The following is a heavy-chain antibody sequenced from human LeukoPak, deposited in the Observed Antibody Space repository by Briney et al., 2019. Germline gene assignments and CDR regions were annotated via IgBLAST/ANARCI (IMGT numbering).Heavy chain of an antibody. CDR1: GYTFIGYF. J-gene: IGHJ4*02. D-gene: IGHD3-10*01. Sequence: ASVKVSCKASGYTFIGYFIHWVRPAPGQGLEGVGCIHSNSGGTRYSGNFQDRLIITSDTSINKVYIEPSGLRSADTAVYYCTRYHWGDNYWGQGTLVTVSP. V-gene: IGHV1-2*02. CDR3: TRYHWGDNY. CDR2: IHSNSGGT.